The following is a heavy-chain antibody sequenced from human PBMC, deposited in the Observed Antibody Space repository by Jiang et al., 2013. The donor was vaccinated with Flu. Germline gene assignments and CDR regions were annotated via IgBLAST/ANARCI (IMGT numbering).Heavy chain of an antibody. CDR3: ARDHPTGGYDFYFYYGMDV. CDR2: ISAYNGNT. D-gene: IGHD6-25*01. V-gene: IGHV1-18*01. J-gene: IGHJ6*02. Sequence: GAEVKKPGAVSEGLLQGFWFTRLPGYGISWVRQAPGQGLEWMGWISAYNGNTNYGQNLQGRVTMSTDTSTSTAYMELRSLRSDDTAVYYCARDHPTGGYDFYFYYGMDVWGQGTTVTVTS. CDR1: FTRLPGYG.